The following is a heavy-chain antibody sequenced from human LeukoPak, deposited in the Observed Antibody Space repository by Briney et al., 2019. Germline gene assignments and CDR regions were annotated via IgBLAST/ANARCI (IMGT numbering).Heavy chain of an antibody. CDR2: ISSSGSTI. J-gene: IGHJ6*02. CDR3: ARITMVRSMDV. D-gene: IGHD3-10*01. Sequence: GGSLRLSCAASGFIFSRYEMNWVRQAPGKGLEWVSYISSSGSTILYADSVKGRFTISRDDARSSLYLQMNSLRAEDTAVYYCARITMVRSMDVWGQGTMVTVSS. CDR1: GFIFSRYE. V-gene: IGHV3-48*03.